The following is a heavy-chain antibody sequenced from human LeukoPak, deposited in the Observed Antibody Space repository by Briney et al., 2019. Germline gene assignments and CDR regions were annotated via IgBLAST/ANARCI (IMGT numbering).Heavy chain of an antibody. CDR2: INQDGSAE. V-gene: IGHV3-7*01. Sequence: GGSLRLSCAASGFTFSIYSMSRVRQAPGKGLDWVASINQDGSAEYYVDSVRGRFTISRDNAKNSLYLQVDSLRVDDSAVYYCVRLFGGVTTFDYWGQGTLVTVSS. CDR1: GFTFSIYS. J-gene: IGHJ4*02. D-gene: IGHD4-17*01. CDR3: VRLFGGVTTFDY.